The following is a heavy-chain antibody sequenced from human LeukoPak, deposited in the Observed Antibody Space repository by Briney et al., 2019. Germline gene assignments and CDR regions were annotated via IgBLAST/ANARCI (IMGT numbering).Heavy chain of an antibody. CDR2: IYPGDSDT. CDR1: GYTFTGDW. V-gene: IGHV5-51*01. J-gene: IGHJ4*02. D-gene: IGHD6-19*01. Sequence: GESLKISCKASGYTFTGDWIGWVRQMPGKGLEWMGIIYPGDSDTKYNAPFQGQVTISADKSISTAYLQWGSLKASDTAMYYCARQYSSGWGDHYYFDYWGQGTLVTVSS. CDR3: ARQYSSGWGDHYYFDY.